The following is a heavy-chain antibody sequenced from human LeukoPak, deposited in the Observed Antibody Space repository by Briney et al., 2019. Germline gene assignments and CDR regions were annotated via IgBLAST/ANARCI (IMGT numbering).Heavy chain of an antibody. CDR2: INWNGGST. CDR3: ARAQTYGDSRLLLDY. Sequence: QAGRSLRLSCAASGFTFDDYAMHWVRQAPGKGLEWVSGINWNGGSTGYADSVEGRFTISRDNAKNSQYLQMNSLRVEDTALYYCARAQTYGDSRLLLDYWGQGTLVTVSS. J-gene: IGHJ4*02. D-gene: IGHD4-17*01. V-gene: IGHV3-9*01. CDR1: GFTFDDYA.